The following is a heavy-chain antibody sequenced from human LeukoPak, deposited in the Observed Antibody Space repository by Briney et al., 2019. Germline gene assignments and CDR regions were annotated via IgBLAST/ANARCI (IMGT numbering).Heavy chain of an antibody. CDR1: GGSISSSSYS. D-gene: IGHD3-22*01. Sequence: PSETLSLTCTVSGGSISSSSYSWGWIRQPPGKGLEWIGSIYYSGSTYYNPSLKSRVTISVDTSKNQSSLKLSSVTAADTAVYYCASHRESITMIVVATLDYWGQGTLVTVSS. V-gene: IGHV4-39*01. J-gene: IGHJ4*02. CDR2: IYYSGST. CDR3: ASHRESITMIVVATLDY.